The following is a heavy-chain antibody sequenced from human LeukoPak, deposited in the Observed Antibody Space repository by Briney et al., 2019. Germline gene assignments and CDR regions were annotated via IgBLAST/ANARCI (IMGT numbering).Heavy chain of an antibody. CDR1: GGSITITNYY. CDR2: IYHDGST. V-gene: IGHV4-39*07. J-gene: IGHJ4*02. Sequence: SETLSLTCTVSGGSITITNYYWGWIRQPPGKGLEWVGNIYHDGSTYYNPSLKSRVTISVDRSKNQFSLKLSSVTAADTAVYYCARDSIAAAGTPDYWGQGTLVTVSS. CDR3: ARDSIAAAGTPDY. D-gene: IGHD6-13*01.